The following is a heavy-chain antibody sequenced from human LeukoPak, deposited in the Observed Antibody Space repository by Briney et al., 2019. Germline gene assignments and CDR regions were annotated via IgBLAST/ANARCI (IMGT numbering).Heavy chain of an antibody. J-gene: IGHJ4*02. CDR1: GYTFTSYD. D-gene: IGHD3-9*01. V-gene: IGHV1-18*01. CDR3: ARAYILTGYYLDY. Sequence: ASVKVSRKASGYTFTSYDINWVRQATGQGLEWMGWMNPNNGNTNYAQKLQGRVTMTTDTSTSTAYMELRSLRSDDTAVYYCARAYILTGYYLDYWGQGTLVTVSS. CDR2: MNPNNGNT.